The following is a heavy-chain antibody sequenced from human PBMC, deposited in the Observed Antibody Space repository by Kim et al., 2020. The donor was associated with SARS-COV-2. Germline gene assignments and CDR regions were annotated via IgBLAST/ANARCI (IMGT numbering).Heavy chain of an antibody. V-gene: IGHV4-39*01. Sequence: SETLSLTCTVSGGSISSSSYYWGWIRQPPGKGLEWIGSIYYSGSTYYNPSLKSRVTISVDTSKNQFSLKLSSVTAADTAVYYCARPVIRGVTKRDYYYYYGMDVWGQGTTVTVSS. CDR2: IYYSGST. D-gene: IGHD3-10*01. CDR1: GGSISSSSYY. J-gene: IGHJ6*02. CDR3: ARPVIRGVTKRDYYYYYGMDV.